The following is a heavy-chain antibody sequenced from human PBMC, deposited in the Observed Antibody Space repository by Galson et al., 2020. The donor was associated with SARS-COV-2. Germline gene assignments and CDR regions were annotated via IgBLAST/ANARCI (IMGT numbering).Heavy chain of an antibody. J-gene: IGHJ2*01. CDR2: IWYDGSNK. CDR1: GFTFSSYG. D-gene: IGHD4-17*01. CDR3: AREPGQFTGTTGLYFDL. Sequence: GGSLRLSCAASGFTFSSYGMHWVRQAPGKGLEWVAVIWYDGSNKYYADSVKGRFTISRDNSKNTLYLQMNSLRAEDTAVYYCAREPGQFTGTTGLYFDLWCRGTLVTVSS. V-gene: IGHV3-33*01.